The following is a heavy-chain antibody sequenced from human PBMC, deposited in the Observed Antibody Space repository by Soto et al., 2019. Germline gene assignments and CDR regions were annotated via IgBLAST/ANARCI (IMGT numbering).Heavy chain of an antibody. CDR3: ARRAAAGNNWFDP. J-gene: IGHJ5*02. V-gene: IGHV4-39*01. CDR2: IYYSGST. CDR1: GGSISSSSYY. D-gene: IGHD6-13*01. Sequence: SETLSLTCTVSGGSISSSSYYWGWIRQPPGKGLEWIGSIYYSGSTYYNPSLKSRVTISVDTSKNQFSLKLSSVTAADTAVYYCARRAAAGNNWFDPWGQGTLVTVSS.